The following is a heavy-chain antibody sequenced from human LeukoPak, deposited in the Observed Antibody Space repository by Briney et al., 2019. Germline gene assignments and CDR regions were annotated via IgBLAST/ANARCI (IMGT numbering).Heavy chain of an antibody. V-gene: IGHV3-30*04. J-gene: IGHJ3*02. CDR3: ARDRYGDYGDAFDI. Sequence: GGSLRLSCAVSGFTFSNYAMYWVRQAPGKGLEWVAFISYDGNDKHYADSVKGRFTISRDNSKNTVNLQMNSLSAEDTAAYYCARDRYGDYGDAFDIWGQGTMVTVSS. CDR2: ISYDGNDK. CDR1: GFTFSNYA. D-gene: IGHD4-17*01.